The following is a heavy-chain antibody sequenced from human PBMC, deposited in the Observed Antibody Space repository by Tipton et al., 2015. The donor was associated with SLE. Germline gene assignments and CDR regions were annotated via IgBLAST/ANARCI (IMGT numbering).Heavy chain of an antibody. V-gene: IGHV5-51*01. CDR3: ARQSEAAAGKDWFDP. Sequence: VQLVQSGAEVKKSGESLRISCKGSGYSFPNSWIAWVRQMPGKGLEWMGIIYPGDSDTRYSPSFQGQVTISVDKSINTAYLQWSSLTASDTAMYYCARQSEAAAGKDWFDPWGQGTLVTVSS. D-gene: IGHD6-13*01. J-gene: IGHJ5*02. CDR1: GYSFPNSW. CDR2: IYPGDSDT.